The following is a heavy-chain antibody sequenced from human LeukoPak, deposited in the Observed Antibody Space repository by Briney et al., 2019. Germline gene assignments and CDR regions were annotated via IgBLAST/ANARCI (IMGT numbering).Heavy chain of an antibody. V-gene: IGHV3-15*01. D-gene: IGHD3-16*01. CDR1: GLTFSNTW. J-gene: IGHJ4*02. CDR3: STDSLVLNY. Sequence: PGGSLRLSCAASGLTFSNTWLSWVRQAPGKGLEWVGRIKSKTNGGTIDYAAPVKGRFTISRDDSKNTLYLQMNSLKTEDTGVYYCSTDSLVLNYWSQGTLVTVSS. CDR2: IKSKTNGGTI.